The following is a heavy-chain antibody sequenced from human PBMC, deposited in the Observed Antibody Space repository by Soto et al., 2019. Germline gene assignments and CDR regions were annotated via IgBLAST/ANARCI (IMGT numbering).Heavy chain of an antibody. CDR2: INPNSGGT. D-gene: IGHD3-3*02. Sequence: ASVKVSCKASGYTFTGYYMHWVRQAPGQGLEWMGWINPNSGGTNYAQKLQGRVTMTTDTSTSTAYMELRSLRSDDTAVYYCARVTLEFLEWLPDNQAGWASPSRTYYFDYWGQGTLVTVSS. CDR3: ARVTLEFLEWLPDNQAGWASPSRTYYFDY. V-gene: IGHV1-2*02. CDR1: GYTFTGYY. J-gene: IGHJ4*02.